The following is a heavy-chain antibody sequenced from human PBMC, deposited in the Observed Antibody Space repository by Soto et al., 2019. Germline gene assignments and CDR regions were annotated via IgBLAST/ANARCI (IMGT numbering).Heavy chain of an antibody. CDR2: ISGSGGST. CDR1: GFTFSSYA. V-gene: IGHV3-23*01. D-gene: IGHD3-22*01. Sequence: GGSLRLSCAASGFTFSSYAMSWVRQAPGKGLEWVSAISGSGGSTYYADSVKGRFTISRDNSKNTLYLQMNRLRAEDTGVYYFVNVFDYYDSSGYSTGHDAFDIWGQGTMVSVSS. CDR3: VNVFDYYDSSGYSTGHDAFDI. J-gene: IGHJ3*02.